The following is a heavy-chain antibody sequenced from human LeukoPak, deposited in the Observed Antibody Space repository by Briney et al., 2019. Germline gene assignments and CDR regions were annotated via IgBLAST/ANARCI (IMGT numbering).Heavy chain of an antibody. CDR3: ARTITIRGLIFDY. CDR1: GGSFSTYY. CDR2: IYYSGNT. V-gene: IGHV4-59*01. J-gene: IGHJ4*02. D-gene: IGHD3-10*01. Sequence: SETLSLTCTVSGGSFSTYYWSWIRQPPGKGLEWIGYIYYSGNTNYNPSLKSRVTISVDTSKNQFSLKLSSVTAADTAVYYCARTITIRGLIFDYWGQGTLVTVSS.